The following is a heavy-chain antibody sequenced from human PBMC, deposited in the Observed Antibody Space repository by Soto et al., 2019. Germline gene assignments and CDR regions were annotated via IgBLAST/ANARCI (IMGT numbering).Heavy chain of an antibody. CDR1: GYTFTSYA. CDR3: ASSQTWGIVVVPAAPSRYNWFDP. D-gene: IGHD2-2*01. V-gene: IGHV1-3*01. J-gene: IGHJ5*02. Sequence: ASVKVSCKASGYTFTSYAMHWVRQAPGQRLEWMGWINAGNGNTKYSQKFQGRVTITRDTSASTAYMELSSLRSEDTAVYYCASSQTWGIVVVPAAPSRYNWFDPWGQGTLVTVSS. CDR2: INAGNGNT.